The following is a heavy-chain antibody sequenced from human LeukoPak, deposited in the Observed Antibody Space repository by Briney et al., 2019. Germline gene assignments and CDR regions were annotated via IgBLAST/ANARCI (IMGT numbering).Heavy chain of an antibody. CDR2: IRYDGSYK. D-gene: IGHD2-8*01. CDR3: TKLFSFSNGGHSFDI. Sequence: PGGSLRLSCAASGFTFSSYGTHWVRQAPGKGLEWVAFIRYDGSYKYYADSVKGRFTISRDNSKNTLYLQMNSLRAEDTAVYYCTKLFSFSNGGHSFDIWGQGTMVTVSS. CDR1: GFTFSSYG. V-gene: IGHV3-30*02. J-gene: IGHJ3*02.